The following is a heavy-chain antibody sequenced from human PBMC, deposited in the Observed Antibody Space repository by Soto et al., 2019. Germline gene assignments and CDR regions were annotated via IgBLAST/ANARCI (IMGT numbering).Heavy chain of an antibody. CDR1: GFTFSSYA. CDR2: ISGRGGST. J-gene: IGHJ6*03. V-gene: IGHV3-23*01. Sequence: EVQLLECGGGLVQPGGSLRLSCAASGFTFSSYAMSWVRQAPGKGLEWVSAISGRGGSTYYADSVKGRFTISRDNSKNTRYLQMNSLRAEDTAVYYCAKDLCPKSDYYMDVWGKGTTVTVSS. CDR3: AKDLCPKSDYYMDV.